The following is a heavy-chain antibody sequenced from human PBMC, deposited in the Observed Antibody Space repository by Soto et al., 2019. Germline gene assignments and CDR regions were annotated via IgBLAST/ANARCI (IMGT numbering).Heavy chain of an antibody. Sequence: SVKVSCKASGGTFSSYAISWVRQAPGQGLEWMGGIIPIFGTANYAQKFQGRVTITADESTSTAYMELSSLRSEDTAVYYCASLGNYDSSGYYYPRFDPWGQGTLVTVSS. CDR3: ASLGNYDSSGYYYPRFDP. J-gene: IGHJ5*02. CDR1: GGTFSSYA. D-gene: IGHD3-22*01. V-gene: IGHV1-69*13. CDR2: IIPIFGTA.